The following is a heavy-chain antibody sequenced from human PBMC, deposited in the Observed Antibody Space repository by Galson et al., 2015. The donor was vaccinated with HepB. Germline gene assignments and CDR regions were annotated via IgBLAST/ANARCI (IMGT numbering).Heavy chain of an antibody. Sequence: SVKVSCKASGYTFTDYYMHWVRQAPGQGLEWMGWINPNSGDTNYAQNFQGWVTMTRDTSISTAYMELSRLRSDDTAVYYCARDRYFWSGLGRGYLDYWGQGTLVTVSS. V-gene: IGHV1-2*04. CDR2: INPNSGDT. CDR3: ARDRYFWSGLGRGYLDY. J-gene: IGHJ4*02. D-gene: IGHD3-3*01. CDR1: GYTFTDYY.